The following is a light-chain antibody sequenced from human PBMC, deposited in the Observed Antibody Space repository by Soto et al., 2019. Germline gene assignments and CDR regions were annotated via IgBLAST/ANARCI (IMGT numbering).Light chain of an antibody. V-gene: IGLV1-51*02. CDR1: SSNIESNY. J-gene: IGLJ1*01. Sequence: QSVLTQPPSVSAAPGQKVTISCSGSSSNIESNYVSWFQQLPRTAPNLLIYENNKRLSGFPDRFSASKSGTSATLVITGLQTGDEADYFCGAWDISLSAYVFGTGTKVTV. CDR3: GAWDISLSAYV. CDR2: ENN.